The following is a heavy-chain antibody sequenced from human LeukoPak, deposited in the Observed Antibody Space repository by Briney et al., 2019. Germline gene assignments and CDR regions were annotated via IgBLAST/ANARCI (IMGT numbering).Heavy chain of an antibody. CDR1: GFTFSSYA. CDR3: AREGVVVPAAYLRPFDP. D-gene: IGHD2-2*01. V-gene: IGHV3-30*04. Sequence: GRSLRLSCAASGFTFSSYAIHWVRQAPGKGLEWVAVISFDGIITFYAESVKGRFTISRDNAKNSLYLQMNSLRAEDTAVYYCAREGVVVPAAYLRPFDPWGQGTLVTVSS. CDR2: ISFDGIIT. J-gene: IGHJ5*02.